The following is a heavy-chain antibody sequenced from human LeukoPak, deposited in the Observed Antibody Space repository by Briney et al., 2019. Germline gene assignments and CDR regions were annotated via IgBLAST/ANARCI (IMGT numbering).Heavy chain of an antibody. D-gene: IGHD6-13*01. J-gene: IGHJ3*02. V-gene: IGHV4-59*01. CDR3: ARVGIAAVVHAFDI. CDR2: IYYSGST. CDR1: GGSFSSYY. Sequence: SETLSLTCAVYGGSFSSYYWSWIRQPPGKGLEWIGYIYYSGSTNYNPSLKSRVTISVDTSKNQFSLKLSSVTAADTAVYYCARVGIAAVVHAFDIWGQGTMVTVSS.